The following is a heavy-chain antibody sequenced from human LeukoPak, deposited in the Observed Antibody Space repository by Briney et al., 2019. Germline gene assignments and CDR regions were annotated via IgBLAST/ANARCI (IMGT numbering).Heavy chain of an antibody. J-gene: IGHJ4*02. V-gene: IGHV4-34*01. D-gene: IGHD6-19*01. CDR3: ARLGGWQTHFDY. CDR2: INHSGST. Sequence: SETLSLTCAVYGEPFNGYYWNWIRQSPGKGLEWIGEINHSGSTNYNPSLKSRVTISVDTSKNLFSLKLSSVTAADTAVYYCARLGGWQTHFDYWGQGTLVTVSS. CDR1: GEPFNGYY.